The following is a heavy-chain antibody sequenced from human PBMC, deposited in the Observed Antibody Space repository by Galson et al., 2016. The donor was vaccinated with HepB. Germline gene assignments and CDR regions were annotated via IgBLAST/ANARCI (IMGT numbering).Heavy chain of an antibody. V-gene: IGHV3-30*03. D-gene: IGHD2-8*02. CDR3: ARDHSRVLGDTDY. CDR2: ISFDGRNK. Sequence: SLRLSCAASGFTFRTYGMNWVRQAPGKGLEWVAVISFDGRNKFYAASVLGRFTISRDNSKNTLYLQMNSLRADDTAVYYCARDHSRVLGDTDYWGQGTLVTVSS. CDR1: GFTFRTYG. J-gene: IGHJ4*02.